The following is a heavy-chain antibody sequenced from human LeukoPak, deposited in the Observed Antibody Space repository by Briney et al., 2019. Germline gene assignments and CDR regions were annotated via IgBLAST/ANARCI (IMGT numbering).Heavy chain of an antibody. J-gene: IGHJ4*02. V-gene: IGHV3-7*03. CDR3: ARGIDEWLYLNY. CDR1: GFTFSSYA. Sequence: TGGSLRLSCAASGFTFSSYAMSWVRQAPGKGPEFVATMNRDGSEVAYGNSVRGRFTISRDNAKNSLYLQMYSLRAEDTAVYYCARGIDEWLYLNYWGQGALVTVSS. D-gene: IGHD3-3*01. CDR2: MNRDGSEV.